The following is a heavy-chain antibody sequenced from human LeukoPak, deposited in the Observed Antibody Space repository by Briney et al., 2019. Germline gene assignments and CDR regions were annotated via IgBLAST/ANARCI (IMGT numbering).Heavy chain of an antibody. CDR1: GFTVSDHY. J-gene: IGHJ4*02. Sequence: GGTLRLPCTASGFTVSDHYMNWTRQTPGKAGEGVSHIRSWGTTVEYAKSVKGRFTIYGDNAKATLYLQMNSLEAEETAVYYCAKGHTYGMIWGQGTLVFVSS. V-gene: IGHV3-11*01. CDR2: IRSWGTTV. D-gene: IGHD2-8*01. CDR3: AKGHTYGMI.